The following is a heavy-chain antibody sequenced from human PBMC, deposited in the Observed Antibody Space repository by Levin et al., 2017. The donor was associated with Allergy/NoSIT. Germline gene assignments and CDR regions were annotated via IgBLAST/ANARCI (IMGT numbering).Heavy chain of an antibody. V-gene: IGHV4-59*02. CDR3: ARVTGYSSGVFDY. D-gene: IGHD6-19*01. CDR1: GGSVNNYY. Sequence: PSETLSLTCTVSGGSVNNYYWSWIRQPPGKGLEWIGYIFYTGTTNYNPSLKSRVTISVDTSRSQFSLKLTSLTAADTAVYYCARVTGYSSGVFDYWGQGTLVTVSS. CDR2: IFYTGTT. J-gene: IGHJ4*02.